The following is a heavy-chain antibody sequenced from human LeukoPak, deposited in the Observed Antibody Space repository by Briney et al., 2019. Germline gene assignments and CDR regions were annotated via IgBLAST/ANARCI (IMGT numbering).Heavy chain of an antibody. CDR2: IYYSGST. D-gene: IGHD4/OR15-4a*01. CDR1: GGSISSYH. CDR3: ARMKKTGVLPSTKDKSDYSFHYLDL. Sequence: PSETLSLTCTVSGGSISSYHWSWIRQPPGKGLEWIGYIYYSGSTKYNPSLKSRVTTAADTSKNQFSLKLSSVTAADTAVYYCARMKKTGVLPSTKDKSDYSFHYLDLWGEGTTVTVSS. V-gene: IGHV4-59*01. J-gene: IGHJ6*03.